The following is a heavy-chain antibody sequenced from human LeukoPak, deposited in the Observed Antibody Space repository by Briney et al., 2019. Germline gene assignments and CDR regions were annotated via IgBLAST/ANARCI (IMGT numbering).Heavy chain of an antibody. V-gene: IGHV3-15*01. CDR1: GFTVSNAW. J-gene: IGHJ3*02. D-gene: IGHD2/OR15-2a*01. CDR2: IKSKGDGGTT. Sequence: KPGGSLRLSCAASGFTVSNAWMSWVRQAPGKGLEWVGRIKSKGDGGTTDHAAPVKGRFYISRDDSKNTLNLQMNGLKTEDTAVYYCTIYNSRDAFDIWGQGTMVTVSS. CDR3: TIYNSRDAFDI.